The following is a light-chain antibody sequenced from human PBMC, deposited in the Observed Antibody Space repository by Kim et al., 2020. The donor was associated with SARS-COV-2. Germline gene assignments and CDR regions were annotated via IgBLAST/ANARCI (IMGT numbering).Light chain of an antibody. V-gene: IGKV3-15*01. J-gene: IGKJ2*01. CDR1: QSVSSN. CDR3: QQYNNWPPMYT. Sequence: PGERATLSCRARQSVSSNLAWYQQKPGQAPRLLIYGASTRATGIPARFSGSGSGTEFTLTISSLQSEDFAVYYCQQYNNWPPMYTFGQGTKVDIK. CDR2: GAS.